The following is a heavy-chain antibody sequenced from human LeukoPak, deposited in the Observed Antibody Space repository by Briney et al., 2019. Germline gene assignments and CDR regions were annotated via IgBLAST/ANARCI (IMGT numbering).Heavy chain of an antibody. CDR2: ISAYNGNT. D-gene: IGHD3-22*01. V-gene: IGHV1-18*01. Sequence: ASVKVSCKASGYTFTSYGISWVRQAPGQGPEWMGWISAYNGNTNYAQKLQGRVTMTTDTSTSTAYMELRSLRSDDTAVYYCARVSVRYDSSGLFDYWGQGTLVTVSS. CDR1: GYTFTSYG. J-gene: IGHJ4*02. CDR3: ARVSVRYDSSGLFDY.